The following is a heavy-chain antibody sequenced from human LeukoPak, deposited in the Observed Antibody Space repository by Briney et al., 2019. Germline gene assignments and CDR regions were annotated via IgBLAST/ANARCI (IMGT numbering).Heavy chain of an antibody. CDR2: ISWDGDST. CDR1: GFTFDDYG. V-gene: IGHV3-43D*03. D-gene: IGHD4-17*01. CDR3: ARDKVTTSDFDY. J-gene: IGHJ4*02. Sequence: PGGSLRLSCAASGFTFDDYGMNWVRHAPGKGLEWVSLISWDGDSTYYADSVKGRFTISRDNAKNSLDLQMNGLRAEDTAVYYCARDKVTTSDFDYWGQGTLVTVSS.